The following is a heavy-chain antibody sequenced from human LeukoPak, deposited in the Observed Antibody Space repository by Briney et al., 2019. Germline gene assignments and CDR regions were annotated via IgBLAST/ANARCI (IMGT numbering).Heavy chain of an antibody. CDR1: GFTVSTNY. D-gene: IGHD3-22*01. CDR3: ARTYYYDSSGYYFDY. J-gene: IGHJ4*02. CDR2: IYSGGST. Sequence: GGSLRLSCAASGFTVSTNYMSWVRQAPGKGLEWVSVIYSGGSTYYADSVKGRFTISRDNSKNTLYLQMNSLRAEDTAVYYCARTYYYDSSGYYFDYWSQGTLVTVSS. V-gene: IGHV3-53*01.